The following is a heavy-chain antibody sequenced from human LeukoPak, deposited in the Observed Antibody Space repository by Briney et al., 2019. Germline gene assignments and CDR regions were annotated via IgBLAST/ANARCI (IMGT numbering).Heavy chain of an antibody. CDR1: GFTFSSYA. Sequence: GGSLRFSCAASGFTFSSYAMSWVRQAPGKGLEWVSAISGSGGSTCYTDSVKGRFTISRDNAKNSLYLQMNSLRADDAAVYYCAREPTSMGSDYWGQGTLVTVSS. CDR2: ISGSGGST. D-gene: IGHD5-18*01. CDR3: AREPTSMGSDY. J-gene: IGHJ4*02. V-gene: IGHV3-23*01.